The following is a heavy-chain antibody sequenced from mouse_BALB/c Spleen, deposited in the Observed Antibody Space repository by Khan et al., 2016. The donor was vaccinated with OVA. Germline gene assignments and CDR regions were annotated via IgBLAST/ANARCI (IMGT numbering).Heavy chain of an antibody. CDR2: INTYTGKP. Sequence: VQLDESGPGLKKPGQTLYLSCTASGYSFTNNGMNWVKLAPGKGFKWLGWINTYTGKPAYAADFNGRLAISLETSASNDYLQMNDLKNEDTATYYCARVGYNGTMDYWGQGTSVTVSS. V-gene: IGHV9-3-1*01. J-gene: IGHJ4*01. CDR3: ARVGYNGTMDY. CDR1: GYSFTNNG. D-gene: IGHD2-14*01.